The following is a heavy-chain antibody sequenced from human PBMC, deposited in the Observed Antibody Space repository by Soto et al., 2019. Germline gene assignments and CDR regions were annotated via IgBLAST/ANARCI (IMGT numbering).Heavy chain of an antibody. D-gene: IGHD5-18*01. Sequence: PSETLSLTCTVSGGSVSSGSYYWSWIRQPPGKGLEWIGYIYYSGSTNYNPSLKSRVTISVDTSKNQFSLKLSSVTAADTAVYYCARDLTPDTAMVTAYYYGMDVWGQGTTVTVSS. V-gene: IGHV4-61*01. J-gene: IGHJ6*02. CDR3: ARDLTPDTAMVTAYYYGMDV. CDR2: IYYSGST. CDR1: GGSVSSGSYY.